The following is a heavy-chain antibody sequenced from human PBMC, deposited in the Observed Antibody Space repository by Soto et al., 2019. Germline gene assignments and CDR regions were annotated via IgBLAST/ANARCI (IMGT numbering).Heavy chain of an antibody. CDR3: AKEETMVRGVRLFYGMDV. CDR1: GFTFSSYG. D-gene: IGHD3-10*01. Sequence: GGSLRLSCAASGFTFSSYGMHWVRQAPGKGLEWVAVISYDGSNKYYADSVKGRFTISRDNSKNTLYLQMNSLRAEDTAVYYCAKEETMVRGVRLFYGMDVWGQGTTVTVSS. V-gene: IGHV3-30*18. J-gene: IGHJ6*02. CDR2: ISYDGSNK.